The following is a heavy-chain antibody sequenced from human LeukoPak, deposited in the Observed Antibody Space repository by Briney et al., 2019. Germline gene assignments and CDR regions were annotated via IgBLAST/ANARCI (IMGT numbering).Heavy chain of an antibody. D-gene: IGHD6-19*01. J-gene: IGHJ4*02. CDR3: AKKATVAGRPYYFDY. CDR2: ISTSSNTI. CDR1: GFTFSSYN. Sequence: GGSLRLSCAASGFTFSSYNMNWVRQAPGKGLEWVSYISTSSNTIYYADSVKGRFTISRDNSKNTLYLQMNSLRAEDTVVYYCAKKATVAGRPYYFDYWGQGTLVTVSS. V-gene: IGHV3-48*01.